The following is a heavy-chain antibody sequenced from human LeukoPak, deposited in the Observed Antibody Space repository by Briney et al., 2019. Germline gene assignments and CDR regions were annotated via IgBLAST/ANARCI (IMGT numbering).Heavy chain of an antibody. CDR2: ISSSSTYL. D-gene: IGHD4-11*01. CDR1: GFTFSSYS. CDR3: ARDLTTVTTAVFAY. Sequence: GGSLRLSCAASGFTFSSYSMNWVRQAPGKGLEWVSSISSSSTYLYYADSVKGRFTIPRDKAKNSLYLQMNSLRAEDTAVYYCARDLTTVTTAVFAYWGQGTLVTVSS. V-gene: IGHV3-21*06. J-gene: IGHJ4*02.